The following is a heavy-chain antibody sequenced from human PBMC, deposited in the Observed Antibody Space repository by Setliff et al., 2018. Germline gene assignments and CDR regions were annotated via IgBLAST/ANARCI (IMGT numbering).Heavy chain of an antibody. CDR1: GYSFSDFY. J-gene: IGHJ4*02. Sequence: ASVKVSCKASGYSFSDFYMHWVRQVPGEGLEALGRIDPRDDFTVYAERFKDGLTITADTSTDTSYMEMSSLRFEDTAVYYCAIDYGPTGTPYHWGQGTPVTVSS. CDR2: IDPRDDFT. CDR3: AIDYGPTGTPYH. D-gene: IGHD1-1*01. V-gene: IGHV1-69-2*01.